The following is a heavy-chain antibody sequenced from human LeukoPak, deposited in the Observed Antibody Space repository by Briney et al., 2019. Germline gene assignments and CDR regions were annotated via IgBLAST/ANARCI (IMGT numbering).Heavy chain of an antibody. CDR1: GGTFSSYT. CDR2: IIPILGIA. CDR3: ARYCSSTSCYSDAFDI. V-gene: IGHV1-69*02. D-gene: IGHD2-2*01. J-gene: IGHJ3*02. Sequence: VASVKVSCKASGGTFSSYTISWVRQAPGQGLEWMGRIIPILGIANYAQKFQGRVTITADKSTSTAYMELSSLRSEDTAVYYCARYCSSTSCYSDAFDIWGQGTMVTVSS.